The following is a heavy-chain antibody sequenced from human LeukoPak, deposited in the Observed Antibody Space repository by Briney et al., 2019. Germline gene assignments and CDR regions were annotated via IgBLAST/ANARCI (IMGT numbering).Heavy chain of an antibody. CDR2: IIPIFGTA. D-gene: IGHD4-17*01. J-gene: IGHJ5*02. CDR3: ASRPWADYGDPNWFDP. CDR1: GGTFSSYA. Sequence: GASVKVSCKASGGTFSSYAISWVRQAPGQGLEWMGGIIPIFGTANYAQKFQGRVTITADKSTSTAYMELSSLRSEDTAVYYCASRPWADYGDPNWFDPWGQGTLVTVSS. V-gene: IGHV1-69*06.